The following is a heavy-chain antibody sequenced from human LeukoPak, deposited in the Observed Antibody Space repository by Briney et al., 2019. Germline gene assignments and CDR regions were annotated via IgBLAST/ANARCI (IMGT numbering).Heavy chain of an antibody. J-gene: IGHJ4*02. CDR2: IYPIDSDT. CDR1: RDTFINFW. V-gene: IGHV5-51*01. D-gene: IGHD6-13*01. CDR3: ARSIFAYSSPDY. Sequence: GESLKISCTGSRDTFINFWIGWVRQMPGKGLEWVGNIYPIDSDTKYSPSFEGQVTISVDTSIYAAYLQWTSLKASDTAMYYCARSIFAYSSPDYWGQGTLVTVSS.